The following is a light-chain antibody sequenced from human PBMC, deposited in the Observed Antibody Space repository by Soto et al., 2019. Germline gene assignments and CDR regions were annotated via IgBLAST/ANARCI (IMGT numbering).Light chain of an antibody. V-gene: IGKV3-15*01. J-gene: IGKJ1*01. Sequence: EIVMTQSQGTLSVSPGERATLACRASQSVSSNLAWYQQKPGQAPRLLIYGASTRATGIPARFSGSGSGTEFTLTISSLQSEDFAVYYCQQYNNWWTFGQGTKVDIK. CDR2: GAS. CDR1: QSVSSN. CDR3: QQYNNWWT.